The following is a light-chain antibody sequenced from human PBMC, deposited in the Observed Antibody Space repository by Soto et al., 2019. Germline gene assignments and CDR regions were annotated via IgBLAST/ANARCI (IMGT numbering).Light chain of an antibody. J-gene: IGLJ1*01. V-gene: IGLV2-14*03. CDR3: SSYTRSSTYV. CDR1: SSDIGAYNY. Sequence: QSALTQPASVSGSPGQAITISCTGTSSDIGAYNYVSWYQHHPGKAPKLMIFDVNNRPSGISNLFSASKSGNTASLTISGLQADDEADYYCSSYTRSSTYVFGTGTKVTVL. CDR2: DVN.